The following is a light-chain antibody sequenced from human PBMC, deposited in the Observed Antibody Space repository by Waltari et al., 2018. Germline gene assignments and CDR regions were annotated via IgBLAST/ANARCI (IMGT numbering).Light chain of an antibody. V-gene: IGLV2-8*01. Sequence: QSALTQPPSASGSPGQSVTISCTGTSRAAGGYTYVSWYQQHPGKAPKLMIYEVSKRPSGVPDRFSGSKSGNTASLTVSGLQAEDEADYYCSSYAGSNAYVFGTGTKVTVL. CDR3: SSYAGSNAYV. CDR2: EVS. J-gene: IGLJ1*01. CDR1: SRAAGGYTY.